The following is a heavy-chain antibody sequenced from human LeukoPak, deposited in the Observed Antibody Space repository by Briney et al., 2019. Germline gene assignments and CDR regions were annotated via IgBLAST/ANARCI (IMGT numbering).Heavy chain of an antibody. Sequence: ASVKVSCKASGYTFTSYDINWVRQATGQVLEWMGWMNPNSGNTGYAQKFQGRVTMTRNTSISTAYMELSSLRSEDTAVYYCARLRGRHQLVRYFDYWGQGTLVTASS. V-gene: IGHV1-8*01. CDR1: GYTFTSYD. J-gene: IGHJ4*02. D-gene: IGHD6-13*01. CDR3: ARLRGRHQLVRYFDY. CDR2: MNPNSGNT.